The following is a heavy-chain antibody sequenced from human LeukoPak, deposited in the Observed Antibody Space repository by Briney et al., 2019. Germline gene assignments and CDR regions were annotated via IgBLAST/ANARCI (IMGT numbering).Heavy chain of an antibody. V-gene: IGHV1-18*01. D-gene: IGHD3-22*01. CDR3: ARVVNQYDGSGYDAFDS. J-gene: IGHJ3*02. Sequence: SVKVSCKASGYTFTSYGISWVRQAAGPGREWMGWISVYNGNTNYAQKLQGRVTMTTHTSTSTAYMEVRSLRSDDTGVYYCARVVNQYDGSGYDAFDSWGQGANVTGSP. CDR2: ISVYNGNT. CDR1: GYTFTSYG.